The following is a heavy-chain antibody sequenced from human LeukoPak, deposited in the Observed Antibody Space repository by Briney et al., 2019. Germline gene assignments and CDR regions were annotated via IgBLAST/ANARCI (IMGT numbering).Heavy chain of an antibody. CDR3: ASPIVATSALDY. V-gene: IGHV1-46*03. CDR1: GYTFTSYY. D-gene: IGHD5-12*01. J-gene: IGHJ4*02. Sequence: ASVKVSCKASGYTFTSYYMHWVRQAPGQGLEWMGIINSSGGSTSYAQKFQGRVTMTRDTPTSTVYMELSSLRSEDTAVYYCASPIVATSALDYWGQGTLVTVSS. CDR2: INSSGGST.